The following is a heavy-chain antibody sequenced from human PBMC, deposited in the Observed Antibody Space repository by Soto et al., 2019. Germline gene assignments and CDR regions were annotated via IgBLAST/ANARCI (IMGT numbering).Heavy chain of an antibody. D-gene: IGHD3-22*01. CDR1: GGTFSSYA. CDR2: IIPIFGTA. CDR3: ARVLDSDPYYFDY. Sequence: LVKVSFKAFGGTFSSYAISWVRQAPGQGLEWMGGIIPIFGTANYAQKFQGRVTITADESTSTAYMELSSLRSEDTAVYYCARVLDSDPYYFDYWGQGTLVTVSS. V-gene: IGHV1-69*13. J-gene: IGHJ4*02.